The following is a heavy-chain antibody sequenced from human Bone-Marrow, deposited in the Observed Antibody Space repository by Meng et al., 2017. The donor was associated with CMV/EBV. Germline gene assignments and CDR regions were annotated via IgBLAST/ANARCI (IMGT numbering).Heavy chain of an antibody. D-gene: IGHD6-6*01. CDR1: GGSFSGYY. V-gene: IGHV4-34*01. CDR3: AREGTGAARVY. Sequence: LRLSCAVYGGSFSGYYWSWIRQPPGKGLEWIGEINHSGSTNYNPSLKSRVTISVDTSKNQFSLKLSSVTAADTAVYYCAREGTGAARVYWGQRTLVTVSS. CDR2: INHSGST. J-gene: IGHJ4*01.